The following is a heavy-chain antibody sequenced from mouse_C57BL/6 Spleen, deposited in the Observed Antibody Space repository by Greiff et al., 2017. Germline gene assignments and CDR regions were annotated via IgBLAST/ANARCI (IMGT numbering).Heavy chain of an antibody. CDR1: GYAFSSSW. CDR2: IYPGDGDN. Sequence: VKLMESGPELVKPGASVKISCKASGYAFSSSWMNWVKQRPGKGLEWIGRIYPGDGDNNYNGKFKGKATLTADKSSSTAYMQLSSLTSEDSAVYFCARSGYDDYARDYWGQGTSVTVSS. D-gene: IGHD2-2*01. J-gene: IGHJ4*01. CDR3: ARSGYDDYARDY. V-gene: IGHV1-82*01.